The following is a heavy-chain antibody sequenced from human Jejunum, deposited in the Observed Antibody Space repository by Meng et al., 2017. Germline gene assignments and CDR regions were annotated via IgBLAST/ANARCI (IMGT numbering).Heavy chain of an antibody. CDR2: VFDSGST. CDR3: ATDVYGDGLAYLDY. Sequence: VRLQCLIPGRGGPLDTCAPHSPISGGSASGRSFYWTWIRQPPGKGLEWIGYVFDSGSTKYNPSLSSRVTISADTSKNQFSLELSSVTAADTAVYYCATDVYGDGLAYLDYWGQGSLVTVSS. V-gene: IGHV4-61*01. J-gene: IGHJ4*02. CDR1: GGSASGRSFY. D-gene: IGHD4-17*01.